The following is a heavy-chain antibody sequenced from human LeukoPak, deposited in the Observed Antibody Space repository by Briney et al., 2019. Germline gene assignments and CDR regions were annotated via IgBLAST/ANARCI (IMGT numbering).Heavy chain of an antibody. V-gene: IGHV4-39*06. J-gene: IGHJ2*01. CDR3: ARGRRIAVAGTKWYFDL. Sequence: PSETLSLTCTVSGGSISSSNYYWGWIRQPPGKGLECIGSIYYSGSTYYNPSLKSRVTISVDKSKNQFPLKLSSVTAADTAVYYCARGRRIAVAGTKWYFDLWGRGTLVTVSS. CDR1: GGSISSSNYY. CDR2: IYYSGST. D-gene: IGHD6-19*01.